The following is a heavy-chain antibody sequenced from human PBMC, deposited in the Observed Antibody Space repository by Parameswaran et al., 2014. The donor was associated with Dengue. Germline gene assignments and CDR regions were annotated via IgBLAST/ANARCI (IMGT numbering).Heavy chain of an antibody. J-gene: IGHJ4*02. V-gene: IGHV4-39*01. D-gene: IGHD2-15*01. CDR2: IYYSGST. CDR3: ARQWVGYCSGGSCYPMYYFDY. Sequence: WVRQAPGKGLEWIGSIYYSGSTYYNPSLKSRVTISVDTSKNQFSLKLSSVTAADTAVYYCARQWVGYCSGGSCYPMYYFDYWGQGTLVTVSS.